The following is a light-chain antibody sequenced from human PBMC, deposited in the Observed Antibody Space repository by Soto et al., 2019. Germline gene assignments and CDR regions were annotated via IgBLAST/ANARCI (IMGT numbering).Light chain of an antibody. CDR3: QQYNNWPPLT. V-gene: IGKV3-15*01. CDR2: DAS. J-gene: IGKJ4*01. CDR1: QSVSSS. Sequence: EVVMTQSPATLSLSPGERATLSCRASQSVSSSLAWYQQRPGQVPRLLIYDASTRAPGIPARFSGSGSGTEFTLSISSLQSEDFAVYYCQQYNNWPPLTFGGGTKVEIK.